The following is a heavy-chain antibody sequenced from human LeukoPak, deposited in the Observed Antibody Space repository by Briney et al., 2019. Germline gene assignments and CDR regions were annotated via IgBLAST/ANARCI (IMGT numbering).Heavy chain of an antibody. D-gene: IGHD4-17*01. CDR1: GFTFSSYV. Sequence: GGSLRLSCAASGFTFSSYVMHWVRQAPGKGLEWVAFIRYDGSNKYYADSVKGRFTISRDNSKNTLYLQMNSLRAEDTAVYYCAKEVDYGDYYYYGMDVWGQGTTVTVSS. V-gene: IGHV3-30*02. CDR2: IRYDGSNK. CDR3: AKEVDYGDYYYYGMDV. J-gene: IGHJ6*02.